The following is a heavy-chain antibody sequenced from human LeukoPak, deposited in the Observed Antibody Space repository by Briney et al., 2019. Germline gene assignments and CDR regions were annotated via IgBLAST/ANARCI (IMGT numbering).Heavy chain of an antibody. D-gene: IGHD4-23*01. Sequence: GGSLRLSCAASGFTFDDYAMHWVRQAPGKGLEWVSGISWNCGSIGYADSVKGRFTISRDNAKNSLYLQMNSLRAEDTALYYCAKDRAGNLDYWGQGTLVTVSS. CDR2: ISWNCGSI. CDR1: GFTFDDYA. CDR3: AKDRAGNLDY. V-gene: IGHV3-9*01. J-gene: IGHJ4*02.